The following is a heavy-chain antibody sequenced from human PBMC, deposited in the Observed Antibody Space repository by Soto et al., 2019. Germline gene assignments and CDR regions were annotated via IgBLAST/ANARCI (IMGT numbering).Heavy chain of an antibody. CDR1: GYSFTTYG. CDR3: AREGTAPYYCYGMDV. CDR2: ISGYNGNT. Sequence: QVQLVQSRGEVKKPGASVKVSCKTSGYSFTTYGISWVRQAPGQGLEWMGWISGYNGNTNYAQKLQGRVTMTTDTSTSRAYMELRSLRSDDNAAYYCAREGTAPYYCYGMDVWGQGSTVTVSS. D-gene: IGHD1-1*01. J-gene: IGHJ6*02. V-gene: IGHV1-18*01.